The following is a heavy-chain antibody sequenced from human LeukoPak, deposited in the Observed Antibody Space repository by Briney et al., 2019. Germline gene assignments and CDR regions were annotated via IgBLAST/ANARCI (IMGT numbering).Heavy chain of an antibody. D-gene: IGHD3-22*01. CDR3: ARKLYYYDSSAAGWFDP. CDR2: IKQDGSET. V-gene: IGHV3-7*01. CDR1: GFTFSTSW. Sequence: PGGSLRLSCAASGFTFSTSWMTWVRQAPGKGLEWVANIKQDGSETYYVDSVKGRFTISRDNAKNSLELQMNSLRAEDTAVYHCARKLYYYDSSAAGWFDPWGQGTLVTVSS. J-gene: IGHJ5*02.